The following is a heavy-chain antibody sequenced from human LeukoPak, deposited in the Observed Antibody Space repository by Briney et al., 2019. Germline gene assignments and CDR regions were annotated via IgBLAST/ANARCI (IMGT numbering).Heavy chain of an antibody. CDR2: IWRGGNYK. J-gene: IGHJ5*02. Sequence: GGSLRLSCAASGFTFSSYAMHWVRQAPGKGLEWVAMIWRGGNYKFYADSLEGRSTISRDDSRSTLPLQIHSLRVEDTAVYYCVTDPPDSGWAFWSWGQGALVTVSS. V-gene: IGHV3-33*08. CDR1: GFTFSSYA. D-gene: IGHD6-25*01. CDR3: VTDPPDSGWAFWS.